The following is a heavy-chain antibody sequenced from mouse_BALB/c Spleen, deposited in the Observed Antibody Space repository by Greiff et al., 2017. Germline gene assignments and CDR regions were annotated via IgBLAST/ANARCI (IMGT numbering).Heavy chain of an antibody. J-gene: IGHJ4*01. CDR2: IDPANGNT. V-gene: IGHV14-3*02. D-gene: IGHD1-2*01. CDR3: ARGYYGYLYAMDY. CDR1: GFNIKDTY. Sequence: VQLKQSGAELVKPGASVKLSCTASGFNIKDTYMHWVKQRPEQGLEWIGRIDPANGNTKYDPKFQGKATITADTSSNTAYLQLSSLTSEDTAVYYCARGYYGYLYAMDYWGQGTSVTVSS.